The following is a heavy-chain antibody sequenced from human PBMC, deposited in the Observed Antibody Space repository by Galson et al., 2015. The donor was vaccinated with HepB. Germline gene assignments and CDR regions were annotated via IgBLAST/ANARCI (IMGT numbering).Heavy chain of an antibody. CDR3: AKSQGVGAYRPFGY. Sequence: SLRLSCAASGFTFSTYSMTWVRQAPGKGLEWVSFISSDSDYIYDADSVKGRFTISRDNAKNSLYLQMNSRRAEDTAVYYCAKSQGVGAYRPFGYWGQGSLVTVSS. V-gene: IGHV3-21*01. CDR2: ISSDSDYI. D-gene: IGHD3-16*01. J-gene: IGHJ4*02. CDR1: GFTFSTYS.